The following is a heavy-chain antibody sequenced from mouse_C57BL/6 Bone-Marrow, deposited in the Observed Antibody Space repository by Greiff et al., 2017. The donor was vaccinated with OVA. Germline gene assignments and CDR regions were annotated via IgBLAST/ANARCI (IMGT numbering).Heavy chain of an antibody. CDR3: ARSYYDYDTPFAY. Sequence: QVQLQQPGAELVKPGASVKLSCKASGYTFTSYWMQWVKQRPGQGLEWIGEIDPSDSYTNYNQKVKGKATLTVDTSSSTAYMQLSSLTSEDSAVYYCARSYYDYDTPFAYWGQGTLVTVSA. D-gene: IGHD2-4*01. V-gene: IGHV1-50*01. CDR1: GYTFTSYW. CDR2: IDPSDSYT. J-gene: IGHJ3*01.